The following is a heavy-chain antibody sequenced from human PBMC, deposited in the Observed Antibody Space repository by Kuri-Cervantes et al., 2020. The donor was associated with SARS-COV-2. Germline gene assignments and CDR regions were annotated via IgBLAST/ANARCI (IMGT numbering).Heavy chain of an antibody. D-gene: IGHD2-2*01. CDR1: GGSISSYY. V-gene: IGHV4-59*01. CDR3: ARGVVVVPAAVIFFDY. CDR2: IYYSGGT. J-gene: IGHJ4*02. Sequence: GSLRLSCTVSGGSISSYYWSWIRQPPGKGLEWIGYIYYSGGTDYNPSLKSRVTISVDTSKNQLPLKLSSVTAADTAVYYCARGVVVVPAAVIFFDYWGQGTLVTVSS.